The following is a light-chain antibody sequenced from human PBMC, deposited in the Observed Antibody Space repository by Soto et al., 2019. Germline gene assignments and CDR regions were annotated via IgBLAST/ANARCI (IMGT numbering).Light chain of an antibody. V-gene: IGKV3-15*01. CDR2: GAA. Sequence: EIVLTQSPATLSVSPGERATLSCMASQSVFSSLAWFQQKPGQAPRLLIYGAATRATGIPARFSGSGSGTEFTLTISSLQSEDFAIYYCQQYHNWPAFGQGTKVEIK. J-gene: IGKJ1*01. CDR1: QSVFSS. CDR3: QQYHNWPA.